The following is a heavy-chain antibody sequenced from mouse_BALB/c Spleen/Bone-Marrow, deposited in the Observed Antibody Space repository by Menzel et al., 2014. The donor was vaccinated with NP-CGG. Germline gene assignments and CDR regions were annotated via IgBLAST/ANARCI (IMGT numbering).Heavy chain of an antibody. V-gene: IGHV2-9*02. Sequence: VNVVESGPGLVSPSQRLSIPCTVSGFSLTSYGVHWVRQPPGKGLEWLGVIWAGGSTNYNSALMSRLSISKDNSKSQVFLKMNSLQTDDTAMYYCARDRTGSGFDYWGQGTTLTVSS. CDR2: IWAGGST. CDR1: GFSLTSYG. D-gene: IGHD4-1*01. J-gene: IGHJ2*01. CDR3: ARDRTGSGFDY.